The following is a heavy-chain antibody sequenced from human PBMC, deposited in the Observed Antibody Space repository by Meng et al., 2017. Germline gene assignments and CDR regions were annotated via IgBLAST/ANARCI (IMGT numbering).Heavy chain of an antibody. CDR1: GFTFSSYA. V-gene: IGHV3-30*01. D-gene: IGHD6-13*01. J-gene: IGHJ4*02. Sequence: GGSLRLSCAASGFTFSSYAMHWVRQAPGKGLEWVAVISYDGSNKYYADSVKGRFTISRDNSKNTLYLQMNSLRAEDTAVYYCARESISSSWFYYDYWGQGTLVTFSS. CDR2: ISYDGSNK. CDR3: ARESISSSWFYYDY.